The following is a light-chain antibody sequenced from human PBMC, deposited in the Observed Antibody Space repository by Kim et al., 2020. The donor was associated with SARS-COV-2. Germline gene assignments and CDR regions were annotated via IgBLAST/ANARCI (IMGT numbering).Light chain of an antibody. Sequence: VALVKTVSNTCQGNSLKSYNATWYQQKPGQAPILIIYGNNNRPSGIPDRFSGSSSGNTASLTITGTQAGDEADYYCNSRDSNDNVVFGGGTQLTVL. CDR3: NSRDSNDNVV. J-gene: IGLJ2*01. CDR2: GNN. V-gene: IGLV3-19*01. CDR1: SLKSYN.